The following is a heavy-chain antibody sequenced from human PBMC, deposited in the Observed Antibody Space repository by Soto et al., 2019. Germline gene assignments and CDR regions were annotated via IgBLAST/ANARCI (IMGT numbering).Heavy chain of an antibody. J-gene: IGHJ5*02. CDR3: TIWSFGLSYNGFDP. V-gene: IGHV1-2*02. CDR2: INPNSGGT. D-gene: IGHD3-10*01. CDR1: GYTFTGYY. Sequence: ASVKVSCKASGYTFTGYYMHWVRQAPGQGLEWMGWINPNSGGTNYAQKFQGRVTMTRDTSISTAYMELSRLRSEDTAVYYCTIWSFGLSYNGFDPWGQGTLVTVSS.